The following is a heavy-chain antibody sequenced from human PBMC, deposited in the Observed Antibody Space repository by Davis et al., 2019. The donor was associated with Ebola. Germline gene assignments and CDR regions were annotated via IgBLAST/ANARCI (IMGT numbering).Heavy chain of an antibody. Sequence: GESLKISCAASGFTFSSYAMSWVRQAPGKGLEWVSAISGSGGSTYYADSVKGRFTISRDNSKNTLYLQMNSLRAEDTAVYYCARGTAAANINYNWFDPWGQGTLVTVSS. V-gene: IGHV3-23*01. D-gene: IGHD6-13*01. CDR1: GFTFSSYA. J-gene: IGHJ5*02. CDR3: ARGTAAANINYNWFDP. CDR2: ISGSGGST.